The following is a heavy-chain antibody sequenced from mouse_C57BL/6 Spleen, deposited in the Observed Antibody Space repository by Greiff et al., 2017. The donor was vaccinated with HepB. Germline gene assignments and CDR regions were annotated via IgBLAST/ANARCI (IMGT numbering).Heavy chain of an antibody. V-gene: IGHV1-53*01. CDR2: INPSNGGT. CDR3: ASGVNDYDEGYYAMDY. Sequence: VQLQQPGAELVMPGASVKLSCKASGYTFTSYWMHWVKQRPGQGLEWIGNINPSNGGTNYNEKFKSKATLTVDKSSSTAYMQLSSLTSEDSAVYYCASGVNDYDEGYYAMDYWGQGTSVTVSS. J-gene: IGHJ4*01. D-gene: IGHD2-4*01. CDR1: GYTFTSYW.